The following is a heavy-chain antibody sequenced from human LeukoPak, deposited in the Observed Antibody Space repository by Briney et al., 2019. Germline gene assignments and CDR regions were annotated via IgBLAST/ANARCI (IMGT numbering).Heavy chain of an antibody. CDR1: GFTLNTHA. D-gene: IGHD3-10*01. V-gene: IGHV3-23*01. Sequence: GSLRLSCEASGFTLNTHAMSWVRQAPGKGLEWVASVTSSGRTPYYADSVKGRFTISRDNSKNTLYLQMNSLRGEDTAVYYCAKDRPNFYETSGSYYKIKGDFWGQGSLVTVSS. CDR3: AKDRPNFYETSGSYYKIKGDF. CDR2: VTSSGRTP. J-gene: IGHJ4*02.